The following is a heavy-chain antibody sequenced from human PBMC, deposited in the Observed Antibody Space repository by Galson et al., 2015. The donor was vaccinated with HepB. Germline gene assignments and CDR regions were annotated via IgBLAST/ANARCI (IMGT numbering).Heavy chain of an antibody. Sequence: SLRLSCAASGFTFSSYAMHWVRQAPGKGLEWVAVISYDGSNKYYADSVKGRFTISRDNSKNTLYLQMNSLRAEDTAVYYCAREYYYDSSAPHRPLDAFDIWGQGTMVTVSS. V-gene: IGHV3-30*04. CDR3: AREYYYDSSAPHRPLDAFDI. D-gene: IGHD3-22*01. J-gene: IGHJ3*02. CDR2: ISYDGSNK. CDR1: GFTFSSYA.